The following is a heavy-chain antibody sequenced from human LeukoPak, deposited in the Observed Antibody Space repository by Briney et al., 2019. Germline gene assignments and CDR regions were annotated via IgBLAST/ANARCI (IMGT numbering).Heavy chain of an antibody. J-gene: IGHJ4*02. Sequence: GESLKISCRGSGYSFTSYWIGWVGRMPGKGLEWMGIIYPGDSDTRSSPSIQGYVTISADKSLSTAYLQWSSLKASDIPMYYCARHEVGSGKGNIDYWGQGTLVTVSS. CDR2: IYPGDSDT. CDR1: GYSFTSYW. V-gene: IGHV5-51*01. CDR3: ARHEVGSGKGNIDY. D-gene: IGHD3-10*01.